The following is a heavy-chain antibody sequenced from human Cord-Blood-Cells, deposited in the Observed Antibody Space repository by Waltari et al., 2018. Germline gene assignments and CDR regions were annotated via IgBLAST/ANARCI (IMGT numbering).Heavy chain of an antibody. D-gene: IGHD5-12*01. Sequence: QLQLQESGPGLVKPSETLSLTCTVSGGSISSSSYYWGWIRQPPGKGLEWSGRIYYSGSTYYNPSLKSRVTISVDTSKNQFSLRLSSVTAADTAVYYCARQRRFASGPTVATIDYWGQGTLVTVSS. CDR1: GGSISSSSYY. J-gene: IGHJ4*02. CDR2: IYYSGST. V-gene: IGHV4-39*01. CDR3: ARQRRFASGPTVATIDY.